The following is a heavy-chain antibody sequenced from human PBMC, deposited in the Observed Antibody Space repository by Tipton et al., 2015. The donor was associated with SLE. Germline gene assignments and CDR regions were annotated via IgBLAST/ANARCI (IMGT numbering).Heavy chain of an antibody. CDR3: ARGSSGWRLYFDY. Sequence: TLSFPCVVSGYSLLSGYYWGWFRPSPGKGLEWIGTLFHRGSTFYNPSLKSRVTMLVDTSKNQFSLKLSSVTAADTAVYYCARGSSGWRLYFDYWGQGTLVTVSS. CDR1: GYSLLSGYY. D-gene: IGHD6-19*01. V-gene: IGHV4-38-2*01. J-gene: IGHJ4*02. CDR2: LFHRGST.